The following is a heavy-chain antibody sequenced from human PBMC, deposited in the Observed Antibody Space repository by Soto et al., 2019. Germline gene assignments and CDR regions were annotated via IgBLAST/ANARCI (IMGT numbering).Heavy chain of an antibody. CDR2: INHSGST. CDR1: GGSFSGYY. J-gene: IGHJ6*02. CDR3: ARGLGGSGNGYYYYGMDV. D-gene: IGHD3-10*01. V-gene: IGHV4-34*01. Sequence: PSETLSLTCAVYGGSFSGYYWSWIRQPPGKGLEWIGEINHSGSTNYNPSLKSRVTISVDTSKNQFSLKLSSVTAADTAVYYCARGLGGSGNGYYYYGMDVWGQGTTVT.